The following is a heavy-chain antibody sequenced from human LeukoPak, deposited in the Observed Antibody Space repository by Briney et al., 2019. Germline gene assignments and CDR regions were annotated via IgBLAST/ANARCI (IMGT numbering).Heavy chain of an antibody. Sequence: GGSLRLSCAASGFTVSSNYMNWVRQAPRKGLEWVSVIYTGGNTYYADSVKGRFTISRDISKNTLYLHMNNLSVEDTAIYYCARDSVLLWFGEEFDYWGQGTLVTVSS. V-gene: IGHV3-53*05. D-gene: IGHD3-10*01. CDR2: IYTGGNT. CDR1: GFTVSSNY. CDR3: ARDSVLLWFGEEFDY. J-gene: IGHJ4*02.